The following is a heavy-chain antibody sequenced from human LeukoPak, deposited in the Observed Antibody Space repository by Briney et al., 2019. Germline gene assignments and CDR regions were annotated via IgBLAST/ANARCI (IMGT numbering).Heavy chain of an antibody. CDR3: AKRGSRLSGGFSYFDY. J-gene: IGHJ4*02. CDR1: GFTFSTFA. V-gene: IGHV3-23*01. CDR2: IFPSGGEI. D-gene: IGHD2-15*01. Sequence: GGSLRLSCAASGFTFSTFAMIWVRQPPGKGLEWVSSIFPSGGEIHYADSVKGRFTISRDNSKNTLYLQMNSLRAEDTAVYYCAKRGSRLSGGFSYFDYWGQGTLVTVSS.